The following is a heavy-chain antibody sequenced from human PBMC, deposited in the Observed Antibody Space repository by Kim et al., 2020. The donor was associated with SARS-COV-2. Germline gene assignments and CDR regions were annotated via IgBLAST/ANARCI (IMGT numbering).Heavy chain of an antibody. J-gene: IGHJ5*02. Sequence: GGSLRLSCAASGFTFSSYAMSWVRQAPGKGLEWVSAISGSGGSTYYADSVKGRFTISRDNSKNTLYLQMNSLRAEDTAVYYCAREVVVATQYNWFDPWGQGTLVTVSS. CDR2: ISGSGGST. V-gene: IGHV3-23*01. D-gene: IGHD3-22*01. CDR1: GFTFSSYA. CDR3: AREVVVATQYNWFDP.